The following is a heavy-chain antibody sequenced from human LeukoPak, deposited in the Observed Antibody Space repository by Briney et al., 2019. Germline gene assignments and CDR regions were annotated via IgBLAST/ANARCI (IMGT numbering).Heavy chain of an antibody. CDR3: ASGGTISGFYDY. D-gene: IGHD3-22*01. J-gene: IGHJ4*02. V-gene: IGHV3-21*01. CDR2: ISSSSGHI. CDR1: GFIFSSYS. Sequence: GGSLRLSCAASGFIFSSYSMNWVRQAPGKGLEWVSSISSSSGHISYADSVKGRFTISRDNARNSLYLQMNSLRAEDTGFYYCASGGTISGFYDYWGQGTLVTVSS.